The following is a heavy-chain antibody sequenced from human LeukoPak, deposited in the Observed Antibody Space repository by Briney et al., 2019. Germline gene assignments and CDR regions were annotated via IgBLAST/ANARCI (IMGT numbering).Heavy chain of an antibody. J-gene: IGHJ6*03. CDR2: INPNSGGT. CDR1: GYSFTGDY. Sequence: APVKVSCKASGYSFTGDYMNWVRQAPGQGLEWMGWINPNSGGTNYAQKFQGRVTMTRDTSISTAYMEVSRLRSDDTAVYFCARGPGSGNYYYYMDVWGTGTTVTVSS. V-gene: IGHV1-2*02. CDR3: ARGPGSGNYYYYMDV. D-gene: IGHD3-10*01.